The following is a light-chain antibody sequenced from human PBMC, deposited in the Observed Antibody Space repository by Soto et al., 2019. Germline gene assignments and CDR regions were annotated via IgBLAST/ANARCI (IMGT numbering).Light chain of an antibody. Sequence: EIVLTQSPGTLSLSPGGRATLSCRASQSVSRRLAWYQHRPGQSPRLLISGASMRASGVPVRFSGSGSGTDFTLTNSRLEPEDFAVYYCQHYGSSPPITFGQGTRLEVK. V-gene: IGKV3-20*01. CDR3: QHYGSSPPIT. CDR2: GAS. CDR1: QSVSRR. J-gene: IGKJ5*01.